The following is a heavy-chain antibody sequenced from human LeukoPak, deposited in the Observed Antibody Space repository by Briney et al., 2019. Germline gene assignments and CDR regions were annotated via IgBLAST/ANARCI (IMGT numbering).Heavy chain of an antibody. J-gene: IGHJ5*02. CDR2: TYYRSKWYH. V-gene: IGHV6-1*01. CDR1: GDSVSSYSAA. Sequence: SQTLSLTCAISGDSVSSYSAAWNWIRQSPSRGLEWLGRTYYRSKWYHDYALYVKSRITINPDTSENQFSLLLTSVTPEDTAIYYCARDQMGFDPWGQGILVTVSS. CDR3: ARDQMGFDP.